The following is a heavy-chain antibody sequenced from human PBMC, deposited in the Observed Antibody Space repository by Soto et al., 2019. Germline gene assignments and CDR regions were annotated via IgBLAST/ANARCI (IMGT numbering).Heavy chain of an antibody. CDR3: ARESEDLTSNFDY. CDR1: GFTFTSYS. Sequence: LLRSCAVSGFTFTSYSMSWVRQAPGEGLEWVANIQQDGSEKYYVDSVKGRFTISRDNAKNSLYLQMNSLSAEDTALYYCARESEDLTSNFDYWGQGTLVTVSS. V-gene: IGHV3-7*01. CDR2: IQQDGSEK. J-gene: IGHJ4*02.